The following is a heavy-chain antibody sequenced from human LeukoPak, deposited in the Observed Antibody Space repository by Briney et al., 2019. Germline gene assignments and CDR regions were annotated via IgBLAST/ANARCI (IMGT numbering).Heavy chain of an antibody. D-gene: IGHD5-12*01. CDR1: GFTFSSYA. J-gene: IGHJ4*02. CDR2: ISGSGGST. Sequence: GGSLRLSCAASGFTFSSYALSWVRQAPGKGLEWVSAISGSGGSTYYADSVKGRFTISRDNSKNTLYLQMNSLRAEDTAVYYCAKDANSYSGYDFYFDYWGQGTLVTVSS. V-gene: IGHV3-23*01. CDR3: AKDANSYSGYDFYFDY.